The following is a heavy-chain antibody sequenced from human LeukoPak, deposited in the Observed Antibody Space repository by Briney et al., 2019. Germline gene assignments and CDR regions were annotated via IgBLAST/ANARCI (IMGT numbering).Heavy chain of an antibody. CDR2: ISYDGSNK. CDR3: ARECERGPPNHGMDV. D-gene: IGHD5-24*01. CDR1: GFSFSTYA. V-gene: IGHV3-30*03. Sequence: GGSLRLSCAASGFSFSTYAMHWVRQAPGKGLEWVAVISYDGSNKYYADSVKGRLSISRDNSKNTLYLQMNSLRAEDTAVYYCARECERGPPNHGMDVWGQGTTVT. J-gene: IGHJ6*02.